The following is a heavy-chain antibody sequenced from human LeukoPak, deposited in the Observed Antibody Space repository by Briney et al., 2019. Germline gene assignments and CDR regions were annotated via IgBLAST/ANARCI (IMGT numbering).Heavy chain of an antibody. D-gene: IGHD2-2*01. CDR3: ARVRYCSSSSCYAGGFDN. Sequence: PGRSLRLSCAASGFTFSNYGMHWVRQAPGKGLEWVAVIWYDGSNKYYVDSVRGRFTISRDNSKNTLYLQMNSLRAEDTAVHYCARVRYCSSSSCYAGGFDNWGQGILVTVSS. V-gene: IGHV3-33*01. CDR2: IWYDGSNK. J-gene: IGHJ4*02. CDR1: GFTFSNYG.